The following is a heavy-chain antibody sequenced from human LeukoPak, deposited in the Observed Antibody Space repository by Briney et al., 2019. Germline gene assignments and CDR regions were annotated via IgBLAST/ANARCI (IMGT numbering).Heavy chain of an antibody. CDR2: MNPNSGNT. CDR3: ARHYQGSGSSNYMDV. Sequence: ASVKVSCKASGYTFTNYDINWVRQATGQGLEWMGWMNPNSGNTGYAQKFQGRVTITRNTSISTAYMELSSLRSEDTAMYYCARHYQGSGSSNYMDVWGKGTTVTISS. D-gene: IGHD3-10*01. V-gene: IGHV1-8*03. CDR1: GYTFTNYD. J-gene: IGHJ6*03.